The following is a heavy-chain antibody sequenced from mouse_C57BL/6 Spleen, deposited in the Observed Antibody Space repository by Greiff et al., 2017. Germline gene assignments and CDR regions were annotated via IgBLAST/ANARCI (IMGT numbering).Heavy chain of an antibody. CDR1: GFTFSDYG. V-gene: IGHV5-17*01. CDR3: ARKESDDFDY. Sequence: EVKLEESGGGLVKPGGSLKLSCAASGFTFSDYGMHWVRQAPEKGLEWVAYISSGSSTIYYADTVKGRFTISRDNAKNTLFLQMTSLRSEDTDMYYCARKESDDFDYWGQGTTLTVSS. D-gene: IGHD6-2*01. CDR2: ISSGSSTI. J-gene: IGHJ2*01.